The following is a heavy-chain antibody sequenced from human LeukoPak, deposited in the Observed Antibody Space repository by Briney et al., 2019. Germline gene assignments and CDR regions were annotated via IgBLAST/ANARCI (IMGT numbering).Heavy chain of an antibody. D-gene: IGHD2/OR15-2a*01. V-gene: IGHV3-30*03. J-gene: IGHJ4*02. Sequence: GGSLGLSCVASGFTFSSYGMHWVRQAPGKGMEWVAVISNDGSSKYYTDSVKGRVTIARDNSKNTLYLQMNSLKTEDTAVYYCARGENSKTYPVSGYWGRGTLVTVSS. CDR2: ISNDGSSK. CDR3: ARGENSKTYPVSGY. CDR1: GFTFSSYG.